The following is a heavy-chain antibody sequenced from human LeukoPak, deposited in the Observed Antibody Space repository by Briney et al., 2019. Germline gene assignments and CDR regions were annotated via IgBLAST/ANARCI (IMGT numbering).Heavy chain of an antibody. CDR1: GYTFTSYD. V-gene: IGHV1-8*03. Sequence: ASVKVSCKASGYTFTSYDINWVRQATGQGLEWMGWMNPNSGNTGYAQKFQGRVTITRNTSISTAYMELSSLRSDDTAVYYCARGGPAARLITFGGVTDYWGQGTLVTVSS. CDR2: MNPNSGNT. CDR3: ARGGPAARLITFGGVTDY. J-gene: IGHJ4*02. D-gene: IGHD3-16*01.